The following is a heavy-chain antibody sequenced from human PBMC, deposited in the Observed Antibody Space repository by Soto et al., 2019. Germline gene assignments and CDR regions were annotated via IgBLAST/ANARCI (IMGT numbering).Heavy chain of an antibody. CDR2: ISGSGDGT. V-gene: IGHV3-23*01. CDR1: GFTFSSYA. Sequence: EVQLLESGGGLVQPGGSLRLSCAASGFTFSSYAMSWVRQAPGKGLEWVSAISGSGDGTYYADSVKGRFTISRDNSKNTLYLQMNSLRAEDTALYYCAKLSTFGDLDLGSAAGAFDIWGQGTMVTVSS. D-gene: IGHD3-10*01. J-gene: IGHJ3*02. CDR3: AKLSTFGDLDLGSAAGAFDI.